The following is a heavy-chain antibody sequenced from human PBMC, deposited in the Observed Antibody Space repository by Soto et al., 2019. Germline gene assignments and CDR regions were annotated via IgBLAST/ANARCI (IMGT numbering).Heavy chain of an antibody. D-gene: IGHD2-15*01. CDR1: GGTFSSYA. CDR3: ARVVTVVKAFHYWYFDL. V-gene: IGHV1-69*12. J-gene: IGHJ2*01. Sequence: QVQLVQSGAEVKKPGSSVKVSCKASGGTFSSYAISWVRQAPGQGLEWMGGIIPIFGTANYAQKFQGRVTITAGESTSRGYRELSSRRAEDTAVYYCARVVTVVKAFHYWYFDLWGRGTLVTVSS. CDR2: IIPIFGTA.